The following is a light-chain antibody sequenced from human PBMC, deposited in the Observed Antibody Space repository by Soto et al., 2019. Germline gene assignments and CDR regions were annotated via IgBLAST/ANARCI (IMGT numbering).Light chain of an antibody. CDR1: QSINIF. CDR3: QQSSGGPPFT. CDR2: GAS. V-gene: IGKV1-39*01. Sequence: DLQMTQSPSSLSASVGDRVTIACRASQSINIFLNWYQQKPGKAPKLLIYGASSLQSGVPSRFSAAGSGTDFNLSITSLQPEDFGTYYCQQSSGGPPFTFGPGTTVDIK. J-gene: IGKJ3*01.